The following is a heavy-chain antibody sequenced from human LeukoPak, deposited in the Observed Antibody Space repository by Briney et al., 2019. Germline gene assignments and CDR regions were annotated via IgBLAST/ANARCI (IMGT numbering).Heavy chain of an antibody. CDR3: ARGLKYSTGWYYFDY. J-gene: IGHJ4*02. D-gene: IGHD6-19*01. CDR1: GFSFSYYG. V-gene: IGHV3-30*03. CDR2: ISYDGSIK. Sequence: GGSLRLSCAASGFSFSYYGMHWVRQAPGKGLEWVAVISYDGSIKYYADSVKGRFTISRDNAKNSLYLQMNSLRAEDTAVYYCARGLKYSTGWYYFDYWGQGTLVTVSS.